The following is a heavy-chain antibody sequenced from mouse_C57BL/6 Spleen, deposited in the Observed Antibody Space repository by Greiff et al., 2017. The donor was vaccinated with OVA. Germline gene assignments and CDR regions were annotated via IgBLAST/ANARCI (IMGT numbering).Heavy chain of an antibody. V-gene: IGHV1-15*01. D-gene: IGHD2-3*01. CDR1: GYTFTDYE. Sequence: VQLQQSGAELVRPGASVTLSCKASGYTFTDYEMHWVKQTPVHGLEWIGAIDPETGGTAYNQKFKGKAILTADKSSSTAYMELRSLTSEDSAVYYCTRWGLLRYWYFDVWGTGTTVTVSS. J-gene: IGHJ1*03. CDR2: IDPETGGT. CDR3: TRWGLLRYWYFDV.